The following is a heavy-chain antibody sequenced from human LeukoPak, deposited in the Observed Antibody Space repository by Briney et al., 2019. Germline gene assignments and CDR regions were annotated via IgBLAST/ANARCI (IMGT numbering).Heavy chain of an antibody. CDR2: INHSGST. Sequence: SETLSLTCAVYGESFSGYYWSWIRQPPGKGLEWIGEINHSGSTNYNPSLKSRVTISVDTSKNQFSLKLSSVTAADTAVYYCARGRAMDYWGQGTLVTVSS. CDR1: GESFSGYY. CDR3: ARGRAMDY. J-gene: IGHJ4*02. V-gene: IGHV4-34*01. D-gene: IGHD2-2*01.